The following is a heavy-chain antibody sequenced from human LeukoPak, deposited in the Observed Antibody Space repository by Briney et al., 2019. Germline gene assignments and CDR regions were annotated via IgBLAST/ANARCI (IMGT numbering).Heavy chain of an antibody. V-gene: IGHV4-59*01. D-gene: IGHD5-24*01. CDR3: ARRDLTALDC. J-gene: IGHJ4*02. Sequence: PSETLSLTCTVSGDSISSYYWTWIRQPPGKGLEWIGYIYYSGSTNYNPSLKRRVTISVDTSKNQFSLKLSSVTAADTAVYYCARRDLTALDCWGQGTLVTVSS. CDR2: IYYSGST. CDR1: GDSISSYY.